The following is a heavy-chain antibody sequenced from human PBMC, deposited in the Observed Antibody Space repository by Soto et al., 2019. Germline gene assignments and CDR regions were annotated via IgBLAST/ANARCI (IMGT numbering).Heavy chain of an antibody. CDR1: GGTFSSYA. J-gene: IGHJ6*02. CDR2: IIPISGTA. Sequence: QVQLVQSGAEVKKPGSSVKVSCTASGGTFSSYAISWVRQAPGQGLEWMGGIIPISGTANYAQKFQGRVTITADESTSTADRELSSRRSEDTAGYYCARSQGSSTSLEIYYYYYYGMDVWGQGTTVTVSS. V-gene: IGHV1-69*01. CDR3: ARSQGSSTSLEIYYYYYYGMDV. D-gene: IGHD2-2*01.